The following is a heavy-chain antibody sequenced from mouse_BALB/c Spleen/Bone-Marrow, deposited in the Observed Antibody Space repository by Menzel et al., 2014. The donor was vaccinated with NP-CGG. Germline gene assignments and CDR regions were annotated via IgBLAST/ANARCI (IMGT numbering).Heavy chain of an antibody. D-gene: IGHD2-4*01. J-gene: IGHJ2*01. CDR3: ARYDYDVGYFDY. Sequence: VQLQQSGPGLVKPSQSLSLIRTVTGYSITSDYAWNWIRQFPGNKLEWMGYISYSGSTSYNPSLKSRISITRDTSKNQFFLQLNSVTTEDTATYYCARYDYDVGYFDYWGQGTTLTVSS. V-gene: IGHV3-2*02. CDR2: ISYSGST. CDR1: GYSITSDYA.